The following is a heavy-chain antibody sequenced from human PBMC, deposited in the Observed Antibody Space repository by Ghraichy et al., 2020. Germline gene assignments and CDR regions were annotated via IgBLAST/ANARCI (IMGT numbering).Heavy chain of an antibody. Sequence: SETLSLTCTVSGGSINSDYWSWIRQPPGKGLEQIGYIHHSGTTIYNPPLQSRVTISVDTSKNQFSLNLRSVTAADTAVYYCARLGGSGTNPPYDKWGQGILVTVSS. CDR2: IHHSGTT. J-gene: IGHJ4*02. CDR3: ARLGGSGTNPPYDK. CDR1: GGSINSDY. V-gene: IGHV4-59*01. D-gene: IGHD3-10*01.